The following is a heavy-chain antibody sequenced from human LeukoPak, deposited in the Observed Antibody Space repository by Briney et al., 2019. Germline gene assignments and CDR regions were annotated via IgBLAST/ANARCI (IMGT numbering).Heavy chain of an antibody. CDR1: GFTVSSNY. D-gene: IGHD1-26*01. Sequence: PGGSLRLSCAASGFTVSSNYMSWVRQAPGKGLEWVSAISGSGGSTYYADSVKGRFTISRDNSKNTLCLQMNSLRAEDTAVYYCAKADRYSGSYYWYFDYWGQGTLVTVSS. CDR3: AKADRYSGSYYWYFDY. J-gene: IGHJ4*02. CDR2: ISGSGGST. V-gene: IGHV3-23*01.